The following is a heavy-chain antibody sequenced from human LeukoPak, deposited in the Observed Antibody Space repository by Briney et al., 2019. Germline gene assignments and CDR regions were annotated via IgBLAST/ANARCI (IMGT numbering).Heavy chain of an antibody. Sequence: GGSLRLSCAASGFRVSSNYMSWVRQVPGKGLEWVSVIYSGGSTYYADSVKGRFTISRDNSKNTLYLQMNSLTTEDTAVYYCVKDTVPRMVNDFWGQGTLVTVSS. J-gene: IGHJ4*02. D-gene: IGHD2-15*01. CDR1: GFRVSSNY. CDR3: VKDTVPRMVNDF. CDR2: IYSGGST. V-gene: IGHV3-53*01.